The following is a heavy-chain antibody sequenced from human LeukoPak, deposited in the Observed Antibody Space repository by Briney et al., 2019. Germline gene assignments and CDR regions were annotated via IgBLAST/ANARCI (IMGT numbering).Heavy chain of an antibody. V-gene: IGHV4-31*03. Sequence: PSETLSLTCTVSGGSISSGGYYWSWIRQHPGKGLEWIGYIYYSGSTYYNPSLKSRVTISVDTSKNQFSLKLSSVTAADTAVYYCARIEAAGQILDFDYWGQGTLVTVSS. D-gene: IGHD6-13*01. CDR1: GGSISSGGYY. CDR3: ARIEAAGQILDFDY. CDR2: IYYSGST. J-gene: IGHJ4*02.